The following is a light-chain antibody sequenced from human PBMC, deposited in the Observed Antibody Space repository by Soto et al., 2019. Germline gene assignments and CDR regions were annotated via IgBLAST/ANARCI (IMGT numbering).Light chain of an antibody. V-gene: IGKV1-6*01. J-gene: IGKJ4*01. CDR2: AAS. Sequence: AIQMTQSPSSVSASLGDRVTIICRASQDIGNDLAWYQQRPGQAPKLLIYAASSLQSGLPSRFSGGGSGTDFTLTINNLQPGDIATYYCLQDYNFPLTFGGGTKVEIK. CDR1: QDIGND. CDR3: LQDYNFPLT.